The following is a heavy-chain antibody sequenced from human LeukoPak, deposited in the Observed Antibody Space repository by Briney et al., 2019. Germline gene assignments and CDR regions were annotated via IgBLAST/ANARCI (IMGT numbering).Heavy chain of an antibody. D-gene: IGHD6-13*01. CDR2: VKQDRTEK. J-gene: IGHJ4*02. V-gene: IGHV3-7*01. CDR3: ARAGGTSWADY. CDR1: GFTFRDYW. Sequence: GGSLRLSCEASGFTFRDYWMTWVRQAPGKGLEWVANVKQDRTEKFYVDSVKGRFTISRDNGKNSLYLQMNSLRVGDTAIYYCARAGGTSWADYWGQGTLVTVSS.